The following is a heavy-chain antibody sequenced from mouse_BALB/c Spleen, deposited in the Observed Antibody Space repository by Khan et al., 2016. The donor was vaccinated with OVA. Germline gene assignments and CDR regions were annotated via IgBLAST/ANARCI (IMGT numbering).Heavy chain of an antibody. CDR3: ARDGSRYNYAMDY. J-gene: IGHJ4*01. CDR1: GYSITSDYA. CDR2: ISYSGST. V-gene: IGHV3-2*02. Sequence: VRLQQSGPGLVKPSQSLSLTCTVTGYSITSDYAWNWIRQFPGNKLEWMGHISYSGSTNYNPSLKSRISITRDTSKNQFFLQLNSVTTEDTATYYCARDGSRYNYAMDYWGQGTSVTVSS. D-gene: IGHD2-3*01.